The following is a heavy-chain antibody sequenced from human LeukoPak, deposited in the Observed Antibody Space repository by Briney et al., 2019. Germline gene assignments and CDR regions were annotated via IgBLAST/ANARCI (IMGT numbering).Heavy chain of an antibody. CDR2: IYYSGST. V-gene: IGHV4-39*07. D-gene: IGHD3-16*01. Sequence: MSSETLSLTCTVSGGSISSSSYYWGWIRQPPGKGLEWIGSIYYSGSTYYNPSLKSRVTISVDTSKNPFSLKLSSVTAADTAVYYCARSSGHWGYAFDIWGQGTMVTVSS. J-gene: IGHJ3*02. CDR3: ARSSGHWGYAFDI. CDR1: GGSISSSSYY.